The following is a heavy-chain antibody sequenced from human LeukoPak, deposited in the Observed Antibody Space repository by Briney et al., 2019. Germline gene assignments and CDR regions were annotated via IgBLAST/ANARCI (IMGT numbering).Heavy chain of an antibody. J-gene: IGHJ3*02. D-gene: IGHD6-19*01. V-gene: IGHV4-30-4*01. CDR2: IYNSGST. CDR1: GGSISSGDYY. CDR3: AREPSGSALDI. Sequence: SETLSLTRTVSGGSISSGDYYWNWIRQPPGKGLEWIGYIYNSGSTDYNPSLKSRVTISLDTFKNQFSLKLSSVTATDTAIYYCAREPSGSALDIWGQGTMVTVSS.